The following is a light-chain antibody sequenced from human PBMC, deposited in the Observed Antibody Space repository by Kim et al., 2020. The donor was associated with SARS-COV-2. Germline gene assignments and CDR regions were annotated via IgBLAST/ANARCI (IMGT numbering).Light chain of an antibody. V-gene: IGLV2-14*03. CDR2: DVS. CDR3: SSYTSSSWV. J-gene: IGLJ3*02. Sequence: PRQSITISCTGTSSGVGGYNYVSWYQQHPGKAPKLMIYDVSNRPSGVSNRFSGSKSGNTASLTISGLQAEDEADYYCSSYTSSSWVFGGGTQLTV. CDR1: SSGVGGYNY.